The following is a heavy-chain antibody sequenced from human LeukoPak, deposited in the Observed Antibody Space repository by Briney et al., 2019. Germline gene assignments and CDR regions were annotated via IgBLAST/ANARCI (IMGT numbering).Heavy chain of an antibody. Sequence: SETLSLTCTVSGGSISSGGYYWSWIRQPPGKGLEWIGYIYHSGSTYYNPSLKSRVTISVDRSKNQFSLKLSSVTAADTAVYYCARGHRDMYGSGSYHSFFDYWGQGTLVTVSS. J-gene: IGHJ4*02. D-gene: IGHD3-10*01. CDR1: GGSISSGGYY. V-gene: IGHV4-30-2*01. CDR3: ARGHRDMYGSGSYHSFFDY. CDR2: IYHSGST.